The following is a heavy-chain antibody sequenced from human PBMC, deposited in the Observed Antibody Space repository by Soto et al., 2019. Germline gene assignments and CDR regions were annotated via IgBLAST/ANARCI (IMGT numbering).Heavy chain of an antibody. CDR1: GFTSSDYS. D-gene: IGHD6-19*01. Sequence: GGSLRLSCVASGFTSSDYSVSWVRKARGKGLEWLSSISSSSTFTHYADSVKGRFTISRDNAKNSLYLQMNSLRAEDTAVYYCAAPYSTGHRLLGYWGQGTLVTVSS. CDR3: AAPYSTGHRLLGY. J-gene: IGHJ4*01. V-gene: IGHV3-21*01. CDR2: ISSSSTFT.